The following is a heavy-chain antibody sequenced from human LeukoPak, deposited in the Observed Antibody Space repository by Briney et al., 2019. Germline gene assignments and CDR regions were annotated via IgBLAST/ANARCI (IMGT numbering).Heavy chain of an antibody. Sequence: GGSLRLSCAASGFTFSDYIHWVRQAPGKGLEWVAFIRYDGNIKYFADSVKGRFTISRDNSKNTLYLQMNSLRAEDTAVYHCAKGRYHDSSGYPIDYWGQGTLVTVSS. J-gene: IGHJ4*02. CDR3: AKGRYHDSSGYPIDY. V-gene: IGHV3-30*02. CDR1: GFTFSDY. D-gene: IGHD3-22*01. CDR2: IRYDGNIK.